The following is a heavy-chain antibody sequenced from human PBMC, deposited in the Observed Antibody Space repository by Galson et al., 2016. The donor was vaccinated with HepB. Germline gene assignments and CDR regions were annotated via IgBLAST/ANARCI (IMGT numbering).Heavy chain of an antibody. CDR2: ITRSSSFV. J-gene: IGHJ6*02. V-gene: IGHV3-21*01. Sequence: ETLSLTCTVSGDSISSSISDWGWIRQTPGKGLEWVSSITRSSSFVYYADSVKGRFTISRDNAKNSLFLQMNSLRVEDTAVYYCARLGVDYYYYGMDVWGQGTTVTVSS. CDR3: ARLGVDYYYYGMDV. D-gene: IGHD3-10*01. CDR1: GDSISSSI.